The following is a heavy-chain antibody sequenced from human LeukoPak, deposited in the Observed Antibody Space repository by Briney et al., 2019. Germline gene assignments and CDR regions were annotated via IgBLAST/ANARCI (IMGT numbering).Heavy chain of an antibody. CDR3: ASGGYHLLSYYYYMDV. V-gene: IGHV4-61*02. D-gene: IGHD2-2*01. CDR2: IYTSGST. CDR1: GGSISSGSYY. Sequence: SETLSLTCTVSGGSISSGSYYWSWIRQPAGKGLEWIGRIYTSGSTNYNPSLKSRVTISIDTSKNQFSLKLSSVTAADTAVYYCASGGYHLLSYYYYMDVWAKGPRSPSP. J-gene: IGHJ6*03.